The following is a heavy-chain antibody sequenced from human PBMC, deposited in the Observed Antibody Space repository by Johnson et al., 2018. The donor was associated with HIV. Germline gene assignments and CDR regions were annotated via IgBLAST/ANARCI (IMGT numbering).Heavy chain of an antibody. CDR1: GFTFSSYD. CDR2: IGPAGDT. Sequence: VQLVESGGGLVQPGGSLRLSCAASGFTFSSYDMHWVRQVTGKGLEWVSAIGPAGDTYYPGSVKGRLTISRENAKNSLYLQMNSLRAGDTAVYYCTRVARGDSSGHDAFDIWGQGTMVTVSS. D-gene: IGHD3-22*01. J-gene: IGHJ3*02. V-gene: IGHV3-13*01. CDR3: TRVARGDSSGHDAFDI.